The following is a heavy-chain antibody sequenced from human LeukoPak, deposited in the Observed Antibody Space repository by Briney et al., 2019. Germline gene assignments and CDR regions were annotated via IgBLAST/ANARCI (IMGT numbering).Heavy chain of an antibody. CDR3: ARDLDTSGYYSYFDP. J-gene: IGHJ5*02. CDR1: GFTFSDYY. CDR2: ISSSSSYT. V-gene: IGHV3-11*06. D-gene: IGHD3-22*01. Sequence: GGSLRLSCAASGFTFSDYYMSWIRQAPGKGLEWVSYISSSSSYTNYADSVKGRFTISRDNAKNSLYLQMNNLRAEDTAVYYCARDLDTSGYYSYFDPWGQGTLVTVSS.